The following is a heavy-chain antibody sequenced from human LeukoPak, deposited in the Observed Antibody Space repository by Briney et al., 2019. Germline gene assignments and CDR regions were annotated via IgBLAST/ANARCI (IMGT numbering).Heavy chain of an antibody. Sequence: PSETLSLTCTVSGGSISSSSYYWGWIRQPPGKGLEWIGSIYYSGSTYYNPSLKSRVTISVDTSKNQFSLKLSSVTAADTAVYYCARSVVDTAMVQVDPRGQGTLVTVSS. V-gene: IGHV4-39*01. CDR3: ARSVVDTAMVQVDP. D-gene: IGHD5-18*01. CDR2: IYYSGST. J-gene: IGHJ5*02. CDR1: GGSISSSSYY.